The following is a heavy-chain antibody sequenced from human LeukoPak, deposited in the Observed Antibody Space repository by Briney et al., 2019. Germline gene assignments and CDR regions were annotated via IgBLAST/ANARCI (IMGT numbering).Heavy chain of an antibody. CDR2: IRNDGNIK. CDR1: GFTFSTYG. Sequence: GGSLRLSCAASGFTFSTYGMHWVRQAPGKGLEWAAFIRNDGNIKYYADSVKGRFTISRDNSKNTVYLQMNSLRPEDTAVYYCATRVGGPEGYWGQGTLATVSS. V-gene: IGHV3-30*02. CDR3: ATRVGGPEGY. J-gene: IGHJ4*02. D-gene: IGHD3-3*01.